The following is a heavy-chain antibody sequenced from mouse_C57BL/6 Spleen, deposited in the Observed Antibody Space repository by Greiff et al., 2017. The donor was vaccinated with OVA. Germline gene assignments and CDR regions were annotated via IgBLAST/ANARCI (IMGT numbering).Heavy chain of an antibody. Sequence: EVQLVESGGDLVKPGGSLKLSCAASGFTFSSYGMSWVRQTPDKRLEWVATISSGGSYTYYPDSVKGRFTISRDNAKNTLYLQMSSLKSEDTAMYYCARQRPITTVYFDYWGQGTTLTVSS. CDR1: GFTFSSYG. J-gene: IGHJ2*01. CDR3: ARQRPITTVYFDY. CDR2: ISSGGSYT. V-gene: IGHV5-6*01. D-gene: IGHD1-1*01.